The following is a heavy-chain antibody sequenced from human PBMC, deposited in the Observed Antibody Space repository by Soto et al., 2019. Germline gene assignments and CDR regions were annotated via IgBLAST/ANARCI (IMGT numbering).Heavy chain of an antibody. J-gene: IGHJ6*02. V-gene: IGHV3-30*18. D-gene: IGHD6-13*01. CDR3: AKDRGMYSRSSYGMDV. CDR2: ISYDGSSE. Sequence: HVQLVESGGGVVQPGRSLRLSCAPSGFTFSSYGMHWVRQAPGKGLEWVAIISYDGSSEFVADSVKGRFSISRDNLKNTLSLQMNSLRPEDTAVYYCAKDRGMYSRSSYGMDVWGQGTTVTVSS. CDR1: GFTFSSYG.